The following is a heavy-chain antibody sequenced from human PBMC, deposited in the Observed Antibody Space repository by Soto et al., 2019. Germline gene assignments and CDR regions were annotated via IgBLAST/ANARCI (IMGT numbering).Heavy chain of an antibody. CDR2: ISGTGRST. D-gene: IGHD6-19*01. Sequence: EVQVWESGGDLVQPGGSLRLSCEASGFTFSNCAMSWVRQAPGKGLEWVSGISGTGRSTFYADSVKDRFTISRDNSKNNVYLQMTSLRAEDTAVYYCAKGNTGGWYFFDYWGQGTLVTVSS. V-gene: IGHV3-23*01. CDR3: AKGNTGGWYFFDY. CDR1: GFTFSNCA. J-gene: IGHJ4*02.